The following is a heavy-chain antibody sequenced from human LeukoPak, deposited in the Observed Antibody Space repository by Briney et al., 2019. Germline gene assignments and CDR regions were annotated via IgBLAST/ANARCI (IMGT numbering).Heavy chain of an antibody. J-gene: IGHJ4*02. CDR2: IWYDGSNK. Sequence: GGSLRLSCAASGFTFSSYGMHWVRQAPGKGLEWVAVIWYDGSNKYYADSVKGRFTISRDNSKNTLYLQMNSLRAEDTAVYYCAKDKSIAARTGYFDYWGQRTLVTVSS. D-gene: IGHD6-6*01. V-gene: IGHV3-33*06. CDR1: GFTFSSYG. CDR3: AKDKSIAARTGYFDY.